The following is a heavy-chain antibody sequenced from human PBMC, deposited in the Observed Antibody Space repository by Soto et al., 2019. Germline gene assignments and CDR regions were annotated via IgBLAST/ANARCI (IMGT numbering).Heavy chain of an antibody. CDR1: GSIFRGYG. V-gene: IGHV3-33*01. CDR2: IRFDGSNI. Sequence: VQLVESGGGVVQPGRSLRLSCAASGSIFRGYGMHWVRQAPGKGLEWVAIIRFDGSNINYADSVMGRFTISRDNSKNTLYLQMNSLRVEDTAVYYRARDGVGGTAFQGYLDYWGQGTLVTVSS. D-gene: IGHD2-15*01. CDR3: ARDGVGGTAFQGYLDY. J-gene: IGHJ4*02.